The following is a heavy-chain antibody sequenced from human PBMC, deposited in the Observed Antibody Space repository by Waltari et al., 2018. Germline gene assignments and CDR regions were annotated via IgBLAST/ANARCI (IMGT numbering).Heavy chain of an antibody. CDR1: GNSFARYW. J-gene: IGHJ4*02. V-gene: IGHV5-51*01. D-gene: IGHD5-18*01. CDR3: ARQNIHSYGYGYFDY. Sequence: EVQLVQSGAEVKKPGESLKISCQGSGNSFARYWHGWVRQMPGKGLEWMGIIYPGDSSTKYSPSFQGQVTISVDTSISTAYLQWSSLKASDTAMYFCARQNIHSYGYGYFDYWGQGTLVTVSS. CDR2: IYPGDSST.